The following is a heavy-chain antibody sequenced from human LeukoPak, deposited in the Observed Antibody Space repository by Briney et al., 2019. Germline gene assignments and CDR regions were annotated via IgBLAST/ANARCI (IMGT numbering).Heavy chain of an antibody. J-gene: IGHJ4*02. V-gene: IGHV3-53*01. D-gene: IGHD4-23*01. CDR2: LYSNGNR. CDR1: GGFFSGYY. CDR3: ARYSGDYGGDLYFLDY. Sequence: PSETLSLTCAVYGGFFSGYYWSWIRQPRGEGLEWGSVLYSNGNRHYADSVKGRFTISRDNSKNTLDLQMNSLRAEDTALYYRARYSGDYGGDLYFLDYSGQGALVTVSS.